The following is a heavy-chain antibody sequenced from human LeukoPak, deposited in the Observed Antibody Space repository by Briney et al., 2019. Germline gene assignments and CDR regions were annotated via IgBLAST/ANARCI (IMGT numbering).Heavy chain of an antibody. V-gene: IGHV3-21*01. CDR3: ARRGYDYVCGSYTFDP. D-gene: IGHD3-16*01. CDR2: ISSSRSYI. CDR1: GFTFSSYS. Sequence: PGGSLRLSCAASGFTFSSYSMIWVRQAPGKGLEWVSSISSSRSYIYYADSVKGRFTISRDNAKNSLYLQMNSLRAEDTAVYYCARRGYDYVCGSYTFDPWGQGTLVTVSS. J-gene: IGHJ5*02.